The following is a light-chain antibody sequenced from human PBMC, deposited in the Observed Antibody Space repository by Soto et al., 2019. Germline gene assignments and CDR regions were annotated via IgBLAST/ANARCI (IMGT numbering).Light chain of an antibody. CDR3: QQYGSSPT. CDR1: QTILSN. V-gene: IGKV3-20*01. Sequence: EIVSTHSPATLSLSAGERATLSCRASQTILSNLAWYQQKPGQAPRLLIYGASSRATGIPDRFSGSGSGTDFTLTISRLETEDFAVYYCQQYGSSPTFGQGTRLEIK. CDR2: GAS. J-gene: IGKJ5*01.